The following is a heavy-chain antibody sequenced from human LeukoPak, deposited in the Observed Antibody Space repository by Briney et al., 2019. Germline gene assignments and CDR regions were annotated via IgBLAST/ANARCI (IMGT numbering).Heavy chain of an antibody. CDR2: ISPTGSTT. J-gene: IGHJ4*02. D-gene: IGHD6-6*01. CDR1: GFSFSGHW. CDR3: ARGPNSNWSGLDS. Sequence: GGSLRLFCIASGFSFSGHWMHWARQLPGKGLVWVSRISPTGSTTSYADSVKGRFTVSRDNAKNTLYLQVNNLRAEDTAVYYCARGPNSNWSGLDSWGQGTLLTVSS. V-gene: IGHV3-74*01.